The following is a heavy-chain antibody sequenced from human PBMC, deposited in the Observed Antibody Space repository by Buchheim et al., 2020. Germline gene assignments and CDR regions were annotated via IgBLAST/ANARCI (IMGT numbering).Heavy chain of an antibody. Sequence: EVQLLESGGGLVQPGGSLRLSCAASGFTFSSYAMSWVRQAPGKGLEWVSAISGSGGSTCYADSVKGRFTISRDNSKNTLYLQMNSLRAEDTAVYYCAKDRFGVVIYYYYGMDVWGQGTT. J-gene: IGHJ6*02. CDR1: GFTFSSYA. V-gene: IGHV3-23*01. CDR3: AKDRFGVVIYYYYGMDV. CDR2: ISGSGGST. D-gene: IGHD3-3*01.